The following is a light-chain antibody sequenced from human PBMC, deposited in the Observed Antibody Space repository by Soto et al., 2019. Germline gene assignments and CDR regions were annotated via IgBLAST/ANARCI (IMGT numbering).Light chain of an antibody. CDR2: GAS. Sequence: EIVMTQSPATLSVSPWERATLSCRASQSVSSNLAWYQQKPGQAPRLLIYGASTRATGIPARFSGSGSGTEFTLTISSLQSEDFAVYYCQQYNQWPPTFGQGTRLEIK. V-gene: IGKV3-15*01. CDR3: QQYNQWPPT. J-gene: IGKJ5*01. CDR1: QSVSSN.